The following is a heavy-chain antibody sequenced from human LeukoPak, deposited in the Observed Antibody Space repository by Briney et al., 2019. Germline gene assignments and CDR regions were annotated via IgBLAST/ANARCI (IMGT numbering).Heavy chain of an antibody. V-gene: IGHV3-21*01. Sequence: GSLRLSCAASGFTFSSYSMNWVRQAPGKGLEWVSSISSSSSYIYYADSVKGRFTISRDNAKNSLYLQMNSLRAEDTAVYYCARDREHIVVVTAIGYFDYWGQGTLVTVSS. J-gene: IGHJ4*02. CDR2: ISSSSSYI. D-gene: IGHD2-21*02. CDR3: ARDREHIVVVTAIGYFDY. CDR1: GFTFSSYS.